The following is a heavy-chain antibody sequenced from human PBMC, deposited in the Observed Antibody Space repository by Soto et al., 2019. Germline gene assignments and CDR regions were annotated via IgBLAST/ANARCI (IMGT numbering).Heavy chain of an antibody. CDR2: IIPIFGTA. J-gene: IGHJ5*02. CDR1: GGTFSSYA. D-gene: IGHD2-2*01. CDR3: ARFDCSSTSSCWFDT. V-gene: IGHV1-69*13. Sequence: SVKVSCKASGGTFSSYAISWVRQAPGQGLEWMGGIIPIFGTANYAQKFQGRVTITADESTSTAYMELSSLRSEDTAVYYCARFDCSSTSSCWFDTWGQGTLVTVSS.